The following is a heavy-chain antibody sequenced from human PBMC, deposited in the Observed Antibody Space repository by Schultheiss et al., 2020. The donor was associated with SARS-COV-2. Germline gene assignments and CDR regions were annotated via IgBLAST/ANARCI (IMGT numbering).Heavy chain of an antibody. CDR1: GFTVSSNY. V-gene: IGHV3-66*01. D-gene: IGHD3-3*01. CDR2: IYSGGST. J-gene: IGHJ4*02. CDR3: AKLRTFWSGYPDY. Sequence: GGSLRLSCAASGFTVSSNYMSWVRQAPGKGLEWVSVIYSGGSTYYADSVKGRFTISRDNSKNTLYLQMNSLRAEDTAVYYCAKLRTFWSGYPDYWGQGTLVTVSS.